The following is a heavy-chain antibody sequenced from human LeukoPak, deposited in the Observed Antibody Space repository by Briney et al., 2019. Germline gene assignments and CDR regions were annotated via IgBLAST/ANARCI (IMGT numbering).Heavy chain of an antibody. V-gene: IGHV3-23*01. Sequence: TGGSLRLSCTASGFTFSSCGMSWVRQAPGKGLEWVSTISGSGYNTYYADSVKGRFTISRDNSQNTLFLQMNSLSAEDTALYYCAKHSGSYFIYYFDYWGQGTLVTVSS. D-gene: IGHD1-26*01. CDR2: ISGSGYNT. CDR3: AKHSGSYFIYYFDY. J-gene: IGHJ4*02. CDR1: GFTFSSCG.